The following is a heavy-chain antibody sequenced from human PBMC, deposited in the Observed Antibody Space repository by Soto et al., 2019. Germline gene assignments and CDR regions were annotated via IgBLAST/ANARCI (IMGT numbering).Heavy chain of an antibody. CDR3: ARHTNWNYVNYYYGTDV. V-gene: IGHV5-51*01. D-gene: IGHD1-7*01. J-gene: IGHJ6*02. Sequence: GESLKISCKGSGYSFTSYWIGWVRQMPGKGLEWMGIIYPGDSDTRYSPSFQGQVTISADKSISTAYLQWSSLKASDTAMYYCARHTNWNYVNYYYGTDVWGQGTTVTVSS. CDR2: IYPGDSDT. CDR1: GYSFTSYW.